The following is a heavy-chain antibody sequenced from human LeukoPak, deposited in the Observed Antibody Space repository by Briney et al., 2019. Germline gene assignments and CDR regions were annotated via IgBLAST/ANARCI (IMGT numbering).Heavy chain of an antibody. J-gene: IGHJ6*03. V-gene: IGHV3-30*02. CDR2: IWYDGSNK. Sequence: GGSLRLSCAASGFTFSSYGMHWVRQAPGKGLEWVAFIWYDGSNKYYADSVKGRFTISRDNSKNTRYLQMNSLRAEDTAVYYCAKDGAIVVEPAAHYYYYYMDVWGKGTTVTVSS. D-gene: IGHD2-2*01. CDR1: GFTFSSYG. CDR3: AKDGAIVVEPAAHYYYYYMDV.